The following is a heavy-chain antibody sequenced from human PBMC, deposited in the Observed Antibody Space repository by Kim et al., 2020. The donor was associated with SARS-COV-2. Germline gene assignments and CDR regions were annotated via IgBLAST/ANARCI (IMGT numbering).Heavy chain of an antibody. V-gene: IGHV3-33*01. CDR2: IWFDGSSE. CDR1: GFTFNIDA. CDR3: AREKSRGYYYGPFDH. J-gene: IGHJ4*02. D-gene: IGHD3-22*01. Sequence: GGSLRLSCAASGFTFNIDAMHWVRQAPGKGLEWVAVIWFDGSSEFYADSVKGRFAISRDNSKNTLYLQMNSLRAEDTAVYYCAREKSRGYYYGPFDHWGQGTLVTVSS.